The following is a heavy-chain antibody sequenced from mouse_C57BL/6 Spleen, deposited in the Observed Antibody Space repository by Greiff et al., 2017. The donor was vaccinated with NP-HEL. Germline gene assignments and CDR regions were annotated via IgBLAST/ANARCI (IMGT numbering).Heavy chain of an antibody. CDR3: AAFDY. CDR1: GYTFTSYW. V-gene: IGHV1-59*01. Sequence: VQLQQPGAELVRPGTSVKLSCKASGYTFTSYWMHWVKQRPGQGLEWIGVIDPSDSYTNYNQKFKGKATLTVDTSSSTAYMQLSILTSEDSAVYYCAAFDYWGQGTTLTVSS. CDR2: IDPSDSYT. J-gene: IGHJ2*01.